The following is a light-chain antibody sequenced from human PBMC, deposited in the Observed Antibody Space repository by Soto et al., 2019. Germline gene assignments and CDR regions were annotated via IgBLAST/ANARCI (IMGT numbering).Light chain of an antibody. CDR1: QSVSSN. Sequence: EIMMTQSPATLSVSPGERATLSCWASQSVSSNLAWYQQRPGQAPRLLIYGASTRAAGIPARFSCSGSGTDFTLTISGLQSEDSAVYYCQQYNDWPPELTFGGGTAVEIK. CDR3: QQYNDWPPELT. J-gene: IGKJ4*01. V-gene: IGKV3-15*01. CDR2: GAS.